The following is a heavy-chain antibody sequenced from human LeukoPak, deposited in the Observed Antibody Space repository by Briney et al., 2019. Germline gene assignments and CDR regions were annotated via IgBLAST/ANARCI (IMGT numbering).Heavy chain of an antibody. D-gene: IGHD2-2*01. V-gene: IGHV4-59*12. J-gene: IGHJ4*02. CDR2: IYHSGST. Sequence: SETLSLTCTVSGVSISNYYWSWIRQPPGKGLEWIGYIYHSGSTYYNPSLKSRVTISVDRSKNQFSLKLSSVTAADTAVYYCAREASGVIPAYAYYFDYWGQGTLVTVSS. CDR1: GVSISNYY. CDR3: AREASGVIPAYAYYFDY.